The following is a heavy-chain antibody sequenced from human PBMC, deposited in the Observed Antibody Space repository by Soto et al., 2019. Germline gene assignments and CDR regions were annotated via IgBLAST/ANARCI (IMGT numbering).Heavy chain of an antibody. Sequence: QVQLQASGPGLVKPSETLSLTCTVSGGSLSSYYWSWIRQPPGKGLEWIGYIYYSGSTNYNPSLKSRVTISVDTSKNQFSLRLRSVTAADTAVYYCARRWGEALDYWGQGTLVTVSS. V-gene: IGHV4-59*08. CDR3: ARRWGEALDY. CDR1: GGSLSSYY. CDR2: IYYSGST. J-gene: IGHJ4*02. D-gene: IGHD3-16*01.